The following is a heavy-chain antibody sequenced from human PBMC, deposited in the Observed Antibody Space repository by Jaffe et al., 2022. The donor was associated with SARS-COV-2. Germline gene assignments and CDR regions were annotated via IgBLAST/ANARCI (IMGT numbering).Heavy chain of an antibody. CDR1: GFTFTSSA. V-gene: IGHV1-58*02. D-gene: IGHD5-18*01. Sequence: QMQLVQSGPEVKKPGTSVKVSCKASGFTFTSSAMQWVRQARGQRLEWIGWIVVGSGNTNYAQKFQERVTITRDMSTSTAYMELSSLRSEDTAVYYCAALRVDTAMVTDPQGYFDYWGQGTLVTVSS. CDR3: AALRVDTAMVTDPQGYFDY. CDR2: IVVGSGNT. J-gene: IGHJ4*02.